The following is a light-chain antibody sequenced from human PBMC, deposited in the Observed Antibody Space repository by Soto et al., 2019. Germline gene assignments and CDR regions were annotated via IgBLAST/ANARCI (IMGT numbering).Light chain of an antibody. CDR2: KAS. V-gene: IGKV1-5*03. Sequence: DIQMTQSPSTLSASVGDTVTITCRASQSFSTWLAWYQQKPGRAPKLLIYKASTLESGVPARFSGSGSGTEFTLTISSLKPDDFATYYCQQYNSYSWTLGQGTKVDIK. J-gene: IGKJ1*01. CDR3: QQYNSYSWT. CDR1: QSFSTW.